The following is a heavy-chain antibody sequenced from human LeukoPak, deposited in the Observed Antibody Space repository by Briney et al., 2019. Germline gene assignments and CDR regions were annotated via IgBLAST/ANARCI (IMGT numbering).Heavy chain of an antibody. CDR1: GYTLTELS. CDR2: FDPEDGET. Sequence: ASVKVSCKVSGYTLTELSMHWVRQAPGKGLEWMGGFDPEDGETIYAQKFQGRVTMTEDTSTDTACMELSSLRSEDTAVYYCAVLGGPAAPTYYYYYMDVWGKGTTVTVSS. J-gene: IGHJ6*03. CDR3: AVLGGPAAPTYYYYYMDV. V-gene: IGHV1-24*01. D-gene: IGHD2-2*01.